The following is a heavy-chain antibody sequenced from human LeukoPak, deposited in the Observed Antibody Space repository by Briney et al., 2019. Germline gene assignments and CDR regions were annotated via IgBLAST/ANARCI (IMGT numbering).Heavy chain of an antibody. CDR1: GASISSYY. V-gene: IGHV4-59*01. CDR3: AREAWVSGDSKYRYYGIDV. CDR2: IDYSGST. D-gene: IGHD4-17*01. Sequence: SETLSLTCTVSGASISSYYWSWIRQPPGKGLEWIGYIDYSGSTNYTPSLKSRVTISVDASKNQFSLKLSSVTAADTALYYCAREAWVSGDSKYRYYGIDVWGQGTTVTVSS. J-gene: IGHJ6*02.